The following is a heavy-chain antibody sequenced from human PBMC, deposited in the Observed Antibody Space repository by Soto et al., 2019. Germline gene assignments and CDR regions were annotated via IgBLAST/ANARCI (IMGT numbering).Heavy chain of an antibody. V-gene: IGHV4-39*01. CDR2: IYYSGST. D-gene: IGHD2-21*01. J-gene: IGHJ5*02. CDR1: GGSIASSLYY. CDR3: ARLGAYYQSLDP. Sequence: SETLSLTCTVSGGSIASSLYYWGWVRQSPGKGLEWIESIYYSGSTHYNPSLKSRVTVSVDTSKNQFSLKLTSVTAADTAVYFCARLGAYYQSLDPWGQGTVVTVSS.